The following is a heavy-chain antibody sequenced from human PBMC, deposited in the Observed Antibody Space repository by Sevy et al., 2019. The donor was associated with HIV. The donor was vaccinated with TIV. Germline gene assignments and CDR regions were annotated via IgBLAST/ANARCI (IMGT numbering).Heavy chain of an antibody. V-gene: IGHV4-59*08. CDR3: AGENAWGRGYS. CDR2: IYYNGHI. CDR1: GGSITSLY. D-gene: IGHD1-26*01. J-gene: IGHJ4*02. Sequence: SETLSLTCTVSGGSITSLYWNWIRQPPGKGLEWLANIYYNGHINYNPSLKSRVTLSLDTSKNQFSLRLSSVTAADTAMYYCAGENAWGRGYSWGQRTLVTVSS.